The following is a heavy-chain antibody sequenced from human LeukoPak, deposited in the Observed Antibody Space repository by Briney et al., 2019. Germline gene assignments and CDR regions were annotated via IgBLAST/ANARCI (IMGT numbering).Heavy chain of an antibody. CDR3: AGVGRVGPSGYSSSWYPYYFDY. J-gene: IGHJ4*02. CDR1: GFTFSSYW. Sequence: EPGGSLRLSCAASGFTFSSYWMSWVRQAPGKGLEWVANIKQDGSEKYYVDSVKGRFTISRDNAKNSLYLQMNSLRAEDTAVYYCAGVGRVGPSGYSSSWYPYYFDYWDQGTLVTVSS. D-gene: IGHD6-13*01. V-gene: IGHV3-7*01. CDR2: IKQDGSEK.